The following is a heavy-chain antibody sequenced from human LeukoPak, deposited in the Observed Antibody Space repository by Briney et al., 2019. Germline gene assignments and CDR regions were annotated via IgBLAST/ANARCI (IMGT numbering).Heavy chain of an antibody. D-gene: IGHD3-3*01. J-gene: IGHJ6*02. Sequence: GGSLRLSCAASGFTFSSYAMHWVRQAPGKGLEWVSGISWNSGSIGYADSVKGRFTISRDNAKNSLYLQMNSLRAEDTALYYCAKGTTATIFGVVAGMDVWGQGTTVTVSS. CDR1: GFTFSSYA. CDR3: AKGTTATIFGVVAGMDV. CDR2: ISWNSGSI. V-gene: IGHV3-9*01.